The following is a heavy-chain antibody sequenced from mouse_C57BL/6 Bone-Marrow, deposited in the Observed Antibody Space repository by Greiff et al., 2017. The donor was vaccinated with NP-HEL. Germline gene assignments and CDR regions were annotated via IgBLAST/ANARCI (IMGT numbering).Heavy chain of an antibody. Sequence: VQLQQPGAELVKPGASVKMSCKASGYTFTSYWITWVKQRPGQGLEWIGDIYPGSGSTNYNEKFKSKATLTVDTSSSTAYMQLSSLTSEDSAVYYCAREGEGLRPYFDYWGQGTTLTVSS. J-gene: IGHJ2*01. D-gene: IGHD2-4*01. CDR2: IYPGSGST. CDR3: AREGEGLRPYFDY. V-gene: IGHV1-55*01. CDR1: GYTFTSYW.